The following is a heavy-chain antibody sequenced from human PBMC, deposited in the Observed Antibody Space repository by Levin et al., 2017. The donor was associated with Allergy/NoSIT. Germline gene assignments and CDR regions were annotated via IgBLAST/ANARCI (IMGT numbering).Heavy chain of an antibody. Sequence: PSETLSLTCTVSGGSISSGGYYWSWIRQHPGKGLEWIGYIYYSGSTYYNPSLKSRVTISVDTSKNQFSLKLSSVTAADTAVYYCAREYVVRGVSAFDIWGQGTMVTVSS. D-gene: IGHD3-10*01. CDR1: GGSISSGGYY. CDR2: IYYSGST. CDR3: AREYVVRGVSAFDI. V-gene: IGHV4-31*03. J-gene: IGHJ3*02.